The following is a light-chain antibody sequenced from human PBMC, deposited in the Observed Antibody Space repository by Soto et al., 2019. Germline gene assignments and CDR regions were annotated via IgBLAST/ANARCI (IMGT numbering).Light chain of an antibody. J-gene: IGKJ4*01. V-gene: IGKV3-11*01. Sequence: EIVLTQSPATLSLSPGERATHSCRASQSVGSSLAWYQQKPCQAPRLLIYDASNRATGIPARFSGSGSGTDFTLTISSLEPEDFAVYYCQQRTNWPALTFGGGTKVEIK. CDR3: QQRTNWPALT. CDR1: QSVGSS. CDR2: DAS.